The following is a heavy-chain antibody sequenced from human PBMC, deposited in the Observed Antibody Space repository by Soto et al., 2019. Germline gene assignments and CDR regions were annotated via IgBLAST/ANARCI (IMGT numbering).Heavy chain of an antibody. J-gene: IGHJ6*01. V-gene: IGHV2-5*02. D-gene: IGHD2-21*02. CDR3: VQSRCGGDCLTFYSSHAYYGLDV. CDR1: GFSLTTRGVG. CDR2: IYWDDDE. Sequence: SGPTLVNPTQTLTLTCTFSGFSLTTRGVGVGWIRQPPGKALEWLALIYWDDDEGYSPSLKSRLTITKDTSKNQVVLTMTNMDPVDTATYYCVQSRCGGDCLTFYSSHAYYGLDV.